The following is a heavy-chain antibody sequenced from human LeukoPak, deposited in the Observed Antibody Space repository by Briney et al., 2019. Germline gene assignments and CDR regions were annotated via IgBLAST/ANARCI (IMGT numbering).Heavy chain of an antibody. CDR1: GFIFSSFT. D-gene: IGHD1-26*01. V-gene: IGHV3-21*01. CDR2: ISSSSTYI. Sequence: GGSLRLSCAASGFIFSSFTMHWVRQAPGKGLEWVSSISSSSTYIYYADSVKGRFTISRDISKNTPYLQMNSLRAEDTAVFYCAREEWESKMGHFDCWGRGTLVTVSS. CDR3: AREEWESKMGHFDC. J-gene: IGHJ4*02.